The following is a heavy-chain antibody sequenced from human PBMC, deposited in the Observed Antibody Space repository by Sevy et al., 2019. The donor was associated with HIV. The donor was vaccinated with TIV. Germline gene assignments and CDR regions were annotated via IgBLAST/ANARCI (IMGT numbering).Heavy chain of an antibody. CDR1: GLTLSSCG. J-gene: IGHJ6*02. Sequence: GGSLRLSCAASGLTLSSCGMHWARQAPGKGLEWVAVISYDGSNKYYAESVKGRFTISRDTSKNTLYLQMNSLRAEDTAAYYCAKDFTGFYVMEVWGQGTTVTVSS. D-gene: IGHD3-9*01. CDR3: AKDFTGFYVMEV. CDR2: ISYDGSNK. V-gene: IGHV3-30*18.